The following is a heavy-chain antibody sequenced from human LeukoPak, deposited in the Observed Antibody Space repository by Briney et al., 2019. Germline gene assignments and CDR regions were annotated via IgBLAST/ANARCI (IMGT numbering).Heavy chain of an antibody. CDR1: GYTFTNYG. Sequence: GASVKVSCKASGYTFTNYGFSWVRQAPGQGLEWMGWFSTYSGNTNYAQQVQGRVTMTSDTSTSTVYMELRSLRSDDTAVYYCARGYCRSTSCHEPPLYGMDVWGQGTTVTVS. V-gene: IGHV1-18*04. CDR2: FSTYSGNT. CDR3: ARGYCRSTSCHEPPLYGMDV. J-gene: IGHJ6*02. D-gene: IGHD2-2*01.